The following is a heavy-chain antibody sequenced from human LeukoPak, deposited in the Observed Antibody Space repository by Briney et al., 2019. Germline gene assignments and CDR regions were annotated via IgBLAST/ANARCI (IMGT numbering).Heavy chain of an antibody. CDR2: ISGSGGST. Sequence: GGSLRLSCAASGFTFSDYYMSWIRQAPGKGLEWVSAISGSGGSTYYADSVKGRFTISRDNSKNTLYLQMNSLRAEDTAVYYCAKEAPAPFRPYYMDVWGKGTTVTVSS. J-gene: IGHJ6*03. CDR3: AKEAPAPFRPYYMDV. CDR1: GFTFSDYY. V-gene: IGHV3-23*01. D-gene: IGHD3-3*02.